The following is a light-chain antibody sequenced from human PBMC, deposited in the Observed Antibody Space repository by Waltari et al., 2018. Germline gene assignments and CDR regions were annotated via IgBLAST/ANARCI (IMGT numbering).Light chain of an antibody. CDR3: SSYAGRNTVL. Sequence: QSALTQTPSASGSPGQSVTIPCTGTSTDVGGYNYVSWYQQHPGKVPKLLIYEVSKRPSGVPHRFSASKSGNTASLTVSGLQAEDEADYYCSSYAGRNTVLFGGGTKLTVL. CDR1: STDVGGYNY. V-gene: IGLV2-8*01. CDR2: EVS. J-gene: IGLJ3*02.